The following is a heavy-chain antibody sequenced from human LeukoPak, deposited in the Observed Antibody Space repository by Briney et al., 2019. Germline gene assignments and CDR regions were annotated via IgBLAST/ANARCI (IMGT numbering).Heavy chain of an antibody. Sequence: GASVKVSCKASGYTFTGYYMHWVRQAPGQGLEWIGWINPNSGGTNYAQKFQGRVTMTRDTSISTAYMELSRLRSDDTAVYYCARVATMVRGVINQLLGYWGQGTLVTVSS. D-gene: IGHD3-10*01. CDR2: INPNSGGT. CDR1: GYTFTGYY. J-gene: IGHJ4*02. V-gene: IGHV1-2*02. CDR3: ARVATMVRGVINQLLGY.